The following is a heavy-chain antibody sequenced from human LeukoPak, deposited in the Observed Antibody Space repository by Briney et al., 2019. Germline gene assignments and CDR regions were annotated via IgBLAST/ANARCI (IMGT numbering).Heavy chain of an antibody. CDR1: GVTLSSYG. Sequence: GGSLRLSCAASGVTLSSYGMHWGRQAPGKGLEGGAVISYDGSYKYYEDSVKGRFTISRDNSKNTLYLQMNSLRAADTAVYYCAKVGDYGDYALDYWGQGTLVTVSS. D-gene: IGHD4-17*01. CDR3: AKVGDYGDYALDY. J-gene: IGHJ4*02. CDR2: ISYDGSYK. V-gene: IGHV3-30*18.